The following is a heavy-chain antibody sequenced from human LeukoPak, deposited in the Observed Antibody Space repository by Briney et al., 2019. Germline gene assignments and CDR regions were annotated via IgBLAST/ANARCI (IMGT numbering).Heavy chain of an antibody. Sequence: ASVKVSCKASGYTFTGYYMHWVRQAPGQGLEWMGWISPNSGGTNYAQKFQGRVTMTRDTSISTAYMELSRLRSDDTAVYYCARDLGAVAGQFWFDPWGQGTLVTVSS. J-gene: IGHJ5*02. CDR1: GYTFTGYY. V-gene: IGHV1-2*02. D-gene: IGHD6-19*01. CDR3: ARDLGAVAGQFWFDP. CDR2: ISPNSGGT.